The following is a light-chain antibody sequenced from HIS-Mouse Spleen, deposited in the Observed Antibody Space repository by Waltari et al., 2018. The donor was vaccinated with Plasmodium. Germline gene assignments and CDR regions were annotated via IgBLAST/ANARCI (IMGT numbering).Light chain of an antibody. V-gene: IGLV1-51*01. CDR2: DNN. Sequence: QSVLTQPPSVSAAPGQKVTISCSGSSSNIGNNYVSWYQQLPGTAPKLLIYDNNKRTSGMPDRFSGSKSGTSATLGITGLQTGDEADYYCGTWDSSLSAYVFGTGTKVTVL. CDR3: GTWDSSLSAYV. CDR1: SSNIGNNY. J-gene: IGLJ1*01.